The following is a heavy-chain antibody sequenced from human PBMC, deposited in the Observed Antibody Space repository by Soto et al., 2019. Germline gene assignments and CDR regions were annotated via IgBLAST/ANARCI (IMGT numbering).Heavy chain of an antibody. V-gene: IGHV1-18*04. J-gene: IGHJ3*02. CDR3: ALGPDDSSGYYGAFDI. CDR1: GYTFTSYG. Sequence: ASVKVSCKASGYTFTSYGISWVRQAPGQGLEWMGWISAYNGSTNYAQKLQGRVTMTTDTSTSTAYMELRSLRSDDTAVYYCALGPDDSSGYYGAFDIWGQGTMVTVSS. CDR2: ISAYNGST. D-gene: IGHD3-22*01.